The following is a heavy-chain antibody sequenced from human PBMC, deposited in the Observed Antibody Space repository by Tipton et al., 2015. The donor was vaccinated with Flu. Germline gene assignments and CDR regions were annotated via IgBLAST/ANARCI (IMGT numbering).Heavy chain of an antibody. CDR2: ISNSGST. J-gene: IGHJ4*02. CDR1: GGSISSHY. V-gene: IGHV4-4*07. D-gene: IGHD6-13*01. CDR3: ARLSSNWYHQLDN. Sequence: TLSLTCTVSGGSISSHYWSWLRQPAGKGLEWIGRISNSGSTNYNVSLESRLSMSRDSSKNQLSLRLTSATAADTGVYYCARLSSNWYHQLDNWGQGTLVTVSS.